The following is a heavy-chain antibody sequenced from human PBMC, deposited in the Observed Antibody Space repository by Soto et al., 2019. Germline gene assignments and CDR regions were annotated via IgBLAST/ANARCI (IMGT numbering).Heavy chain of an antibody. J-gene: IGHJ4*02. CDR1: GGSVSGHD. D-gene: IGHD6-19*01. V-gene: IGHV4-59*02. CDR3: ARLAVVGTGVSFDY. Sequence: SETLCLSCSVSGGSVSGHDWNWIRQSPGRGLEWIGYIHYSGTTNYNPSLKSRLSMSVDTSENHFSLKLNSVTAADTAVYFCARLAVVGTGVSFDYWGQGTLVTVSS. CDR2: IHYSGTT.